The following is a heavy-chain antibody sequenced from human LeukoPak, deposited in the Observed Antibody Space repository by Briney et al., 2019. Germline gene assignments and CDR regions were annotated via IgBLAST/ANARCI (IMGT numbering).Heavy chain of an antibody. CDR2: IYATGSP. CDR3: ARDRVVPAAFDD. D-gene: IGHD2-2*01. J-gene: IGHJ4*02. V-gene: IGHV4-4*07. Sequence: SETLSLTCTVSGASISGYYWSWIRQPADRGLEWIGRIYATGSPNYNPSLKSRVTMSVDTSKNQFSLKLTSVTAADTAVYYCARDRVVPAAFDDWGQGTLVTVSS. CDR1: GASISGYY.